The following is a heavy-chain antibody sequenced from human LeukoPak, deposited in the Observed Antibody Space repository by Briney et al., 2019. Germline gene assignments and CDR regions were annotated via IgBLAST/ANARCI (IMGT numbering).Heavy chain of an antibody. CDR2: ISYDGSNK. J-gene: IGHJ1*01. CDR1: GFTFSSYG. Sequence: GGSLRLSFAASGFTFSSYGMHWVRQAPGKGLEWVAVISYDGSNKYYADSVKGRFTISRDNSKNTLYLQMNSLRAEDTAVYYCAKSIAAAGTGEYFQHWGQGTLVTVSS. D-gene: IGHD6-13*01. CDR3: AKSIAAAGTGEYFQH. V-gene: IGHV3-30*18.